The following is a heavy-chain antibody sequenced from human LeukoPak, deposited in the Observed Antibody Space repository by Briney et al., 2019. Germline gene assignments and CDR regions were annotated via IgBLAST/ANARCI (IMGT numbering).Heavy chain of an antibody. Sequence: SETLSLTCAVYGGSFSGYYWSWIRQPPGKELEWIGEINHSGSTNYNPSLKSRVTISIDTSKKQFSLRLSSVTAADMAVYYCARGVTMIGRLRFDPWGQGTLVTVSS. V-gene: IGHV4-34*01. CDR3: ARGVTMIGRLRFDP. D-gene: IGHD3-22*01. J-gene: IGHJ5*02. CDR1: GGSFSGYY. CDR2: INHSGST.